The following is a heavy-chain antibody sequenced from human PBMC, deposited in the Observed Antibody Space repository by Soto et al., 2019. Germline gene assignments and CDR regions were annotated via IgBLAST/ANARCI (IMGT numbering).Heavy chain of an antibody. Sequence: QVQLVQSGAEVKKPGSSVKVSCKASGGTFRSYATSWVRQAPGQGLEWMGGIIPMFGTTNYAQKFQGRVTTTADDSKSTTYMELSSLRSEDTAVYYSARTIVMVLGATGSYYYYGRDAWGQGTTVTVSS. V-gene: IGHV1-69*12. CDR2: IIPMFGTT. J-gene: IGHJ6*02. CDR1: GGTFRSYA. CDR3: ARTIVMVLGATGSYYYYGRDA. D-gene: IGHD2-15*01.